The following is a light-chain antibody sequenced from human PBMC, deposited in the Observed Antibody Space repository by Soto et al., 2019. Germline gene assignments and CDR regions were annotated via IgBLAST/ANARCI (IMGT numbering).Light chain of an antibody. CDR2: EGS. V-gene: IGLV2-23*01. J-gene: IGLJ1*01. CDR3: CSYAGSSTYV. Sequence: SSDVGSYNLVSWYQQHPGKAPKLMIYEGSERPSGVSNRFSGSKFGNTASLTISGLQAEDEADYFCCSYAGSSTYVFGTGTKVTAL. CDR1: SSDVGSYNL.